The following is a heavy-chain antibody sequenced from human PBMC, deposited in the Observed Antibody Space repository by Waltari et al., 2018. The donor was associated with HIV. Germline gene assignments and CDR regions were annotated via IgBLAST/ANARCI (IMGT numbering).Heavy chain of an antibody. CDR2: ISHTGGTT. CDR3: ARQRGSGLWYFDL. D-gene: IGHD3-10*01. V-gene: IGHV4-39*01. Sequence: QSQLQESDPGLVKPSETLSLTCTVPGGSISSNYYFWAWVRPPPGKGREWIGTISHTGGTTYYTPSLKSRVIISVDTSKDQSSLKLSSMTATDTAVYYCARQRGSGLWYFDLWGRGTLVSVSS. CDR1: GGSISSNYYF. J-gene: IGHJ2*01.